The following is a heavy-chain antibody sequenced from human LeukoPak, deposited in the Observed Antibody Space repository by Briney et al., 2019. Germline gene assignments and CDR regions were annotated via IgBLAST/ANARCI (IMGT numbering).Heavy chain of an antibody. D-gene: IGHD5-18*01. Sequence: GGSLRLSCAASGFTFSSYGMHGVRQAPGKGLEWVAFIRYDGSNKYYADSVKGRFTISRDNSKNTLYLQMNSLRAEDTAVYYCAKDHVQLWLLDYWGQGTLVTVSS. CDR2: IRYDGSNK. J-gene: IGHJ4*02. CDR3: AKDHVQLWLLDY. V-gene: IGHV3-30*02. CDR1: GFTFSSYG.